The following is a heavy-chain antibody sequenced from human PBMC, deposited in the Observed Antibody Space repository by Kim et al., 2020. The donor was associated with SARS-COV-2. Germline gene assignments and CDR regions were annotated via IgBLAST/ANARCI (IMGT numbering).Heavy chain of an antibody. CDR3: ARDERGSLDFFPM. V-gene: IGHV3-30*04. J-gene: IGHJ3*01. CDR1: GFIFSTYA. Sequence: GGSLRLSCAASGFIFSTYAMHWVRQAPGRGLEWVTLISYDGTNKYIDSVKGRFTISRDNSENTLYLQMDSLRAEDTAVYYCARDERGSLDFFPMWGRGTMVSVSS. D-gene: IGHD3-3*01. CDR2: ISYDGTNK.